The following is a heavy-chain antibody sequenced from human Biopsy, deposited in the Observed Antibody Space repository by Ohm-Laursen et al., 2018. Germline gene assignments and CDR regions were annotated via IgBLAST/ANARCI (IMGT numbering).Heavy chain of an antibody. V-gene: IGHV4-59*01. J-gene: IGHJ2*01. CDR2: VYYTGST. CDR1: GDSISSYY. CDR3: ARDRGYYSDRTVPGYFDL. Sequence: GTLSPTCTVSGDSISSYYWSWIRQPPGKGLEWIGYVYYTGSTDYNPSLQSRVTISVDTSKNHFSLRLRSVTPADTAIYYCARDRGYYSDRTVPGYFDLWGRGTLVTVSS. D-gene: IGHD3-22*01.